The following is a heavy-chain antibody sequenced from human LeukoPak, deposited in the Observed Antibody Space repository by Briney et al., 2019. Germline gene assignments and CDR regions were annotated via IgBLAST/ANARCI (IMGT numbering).Heavy chain of an antibody. CDR1: GFTFSSYW. CDR2: IKQDGSEK. CDR3: AREGYGDYGSVWFDP. D-gene: IGHD4-17*01. V-gene: IGHV3-7*01. Sequence: GGSLRLSCAASGFTFSSYWMSWVRQAPGKGLEWVANIKQDGSEKYYVDSVKGRFTISRDNAKNSLYLQMNSLRAEDTAVYYCAREGYGDYGSVWFDPWGQGTLVTVSS. J-gene: IGHJ5*02.